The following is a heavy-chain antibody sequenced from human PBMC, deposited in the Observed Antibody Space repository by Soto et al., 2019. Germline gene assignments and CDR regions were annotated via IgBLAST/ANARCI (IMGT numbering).Heavy chain of an antibody. CDR2: ISGSGGST. D-gene: IGHD6-19*01. J-gene: IGHJ4*02. CDR3: AREEQWLFHY. Sequence: GGSLRLSCAASGFTFSTYAMSWVRQAPGKGLEWVSGISGSGGSTGYPDSVKGRFTISRDNAKNTLYLQMNSLRAEDTAVYYCAREEQWLFHYWGQGTLVTVSS. CDR1: GFTFSTYA. V-gene: IGHV3-23*01.